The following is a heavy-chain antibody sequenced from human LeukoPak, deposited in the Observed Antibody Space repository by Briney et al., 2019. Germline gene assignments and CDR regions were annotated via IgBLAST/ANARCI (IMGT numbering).Heavy chain of an antibody. CDR3: ARDEYGDFQGFDF. CDR1: GGSISSYY. D-gene: IGHD4-17*01. CDR2: IYYSGST. V-gene: IGHV4-59*01. Sequence: PSDTLSLTCTVSGGSISSYYWSWIRQPPGKGLEWIGYIYYSGSTNYNPSLKSRVTLSLDTSKSQFALKVTSVTAADTAVYYCARDEYGDFQGFDFWGQGARVTVSS. J-gene: IGHJ4*02.